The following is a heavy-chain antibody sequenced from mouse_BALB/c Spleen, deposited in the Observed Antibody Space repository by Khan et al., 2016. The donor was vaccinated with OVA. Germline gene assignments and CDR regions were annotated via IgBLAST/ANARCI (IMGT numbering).Heavy chain of an antibody. CDR1: GFTFSTYG. Sequence: EVELVESGGDLVKPGGSLKLSCSASGFTFSTYGMSWVRQTPEKRLEWVASISSGGDNIFYPDSVRGRFTMYRDNVKNTLYLQMSSRRSEDTAMYYCARHNYGPCAYWGQGTLVTVSA. J-gene: IGHJ3*01. D-gene: IGHD1-1*01. CDR3: ARHNYGPCAY. V-gene: IGHV5-6*01. CDR2: ISSGGDNI.